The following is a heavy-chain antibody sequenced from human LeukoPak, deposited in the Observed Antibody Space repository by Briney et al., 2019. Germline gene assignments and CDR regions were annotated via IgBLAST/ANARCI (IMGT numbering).Heavy chain of an antibody. V-gene: IGHV3-48*04. J-gene: IGHJ4*02. CDR2: ISGSSSTI. Sequence: PGGSLRLSCAASGFTFSSYIMNWVRQAPGKGLEWVSYISGSSSTIYYPDSVKGRFTISRDNAKNSLSLQMNSLRAEDTAMYYCASSGGPTRPGDYWGQGTLVTVSS. CDR1: GFTFSSYI. D-gene: IGHD6-6*01. CDR3: ASSGGPTRPGDY.